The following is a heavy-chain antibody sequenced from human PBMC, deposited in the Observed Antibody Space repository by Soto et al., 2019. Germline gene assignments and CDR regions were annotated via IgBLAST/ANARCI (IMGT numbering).Heavy chain of an antibody. V-gene: IGHV4-59*01. J-gene: IGHJ6*03. Sequence: SETLSLTCTVSGGSISSYYWSWIRQPPGKGLEWIGYIYYSGSTNYNPAPKSRVTISVDTSKNQFSLKLSAVTAADTAVYYCARVANSMVRGVYVSRTDYYYYMDVWGKGTTVTVSS. CDR2: IYYSGST. CDR1: GGSISSYY. CDR3: ARVANSMVRGVYVSRTDYYYYMDV. D-gene: IGHD3-10*01.